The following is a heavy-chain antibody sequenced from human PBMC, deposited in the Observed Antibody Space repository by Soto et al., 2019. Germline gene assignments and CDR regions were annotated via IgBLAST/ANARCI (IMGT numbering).Heavy chain of an antibody. D-gene: IGHD4-17*01. J-gene: IGHJ4*02. CDR3: ARDAFTVTTLSTFNY. CDR2: ISSSSSYI. CDR1: GFTFSSYS. V-gene: IGHV3-21*01. Sequence: GGSLRLSCAASGFTFSSYSMNWVRQAPGKGLEWVSSISSSSSYIYYDGSVKGRFTISRDNAKNSLYLQMNSLRAEDTAVYYCARDAFTVTTLSTFNYWGQGTLVTVSS.